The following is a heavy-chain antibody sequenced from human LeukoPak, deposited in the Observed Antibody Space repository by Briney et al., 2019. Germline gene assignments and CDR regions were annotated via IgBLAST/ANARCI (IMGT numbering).Heavy chain of an antibody. Sequence: PSETLSLTCTVAGGSISSSSYYWGWIRQPPGKGLEWIGSIYYSGSTYYNPSLKSRVTISVDKSKNQFSLKLSSVTAADTAVYYCARGLSGSFADYWGQGTLVTVSS. J-gene: IGHJ4*02. CDR3: ARGLSGSFADY. CDR2: IYYSGST. D-gene: IGHD1-26*01. CDR1: GGSISSSSYY. V-gene: IGHV4-39*07.